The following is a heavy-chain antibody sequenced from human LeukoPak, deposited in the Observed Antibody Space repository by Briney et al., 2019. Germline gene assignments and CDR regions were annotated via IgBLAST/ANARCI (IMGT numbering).Heavy chain of an antibody. CDR2: IYYSGST. CDR3: ASVVVPAAPFDY. CDR1: GASIKNYY. Sequence: SETLSLTCTVSGASIKNYYWSWIRQPPGKGLEWIGYIYYSGSTNYNPSLQSRVTISVDTSKNQFSLKLSSVTAADTAVYYCASVVVPAAPFDYWGQGTLVTVSS. D-gene: IGHD2-2*01. J-gene: IGHJ4*02. V-gene: IGHV4-59*01.